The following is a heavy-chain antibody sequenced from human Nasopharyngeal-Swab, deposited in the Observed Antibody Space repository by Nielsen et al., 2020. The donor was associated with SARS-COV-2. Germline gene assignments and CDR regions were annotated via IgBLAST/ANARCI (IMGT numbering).Heavy chain of an antibody. D-gene: IGHD2-21*02. V-gene: IGHV4-34*01. J-gene: IGHJ4*02. Sequence: SETLSLTCTVSGGSISGYYWSWIRQPPGKGLEWIGEINHSGSTNYNPSLKSRVTISVDTSKNQFSLKLSSVTAADTAVYYCAQTYCGGDCYSWGQGTLVTVSS. CDR2: INHSGST. CDR3: AQTYCGGDCYS. CDR1: GGSISGYY.